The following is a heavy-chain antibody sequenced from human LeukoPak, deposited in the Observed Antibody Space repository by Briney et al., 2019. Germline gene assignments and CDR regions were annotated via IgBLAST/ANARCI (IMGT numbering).Heavy chain of an antibody. CDR2: INPNSGGT. J-gene: IGHJ3*02. V-gene: IGHV1-2*04. CDR1: GYTFTGYY. Sequence: ASVKVSCKASGYTFTGYYMHWVRQAPGQGLEWMGWINPNSGGTNYAQKFQGWVTMTRDTSISTAYMELSRLRSDDTAVYYCARDWAAAGYDAFDIWGQGTMVTVSS. CDR3: ARDWAAAGYDAFDI. D-gene: IGHD6-13*01.